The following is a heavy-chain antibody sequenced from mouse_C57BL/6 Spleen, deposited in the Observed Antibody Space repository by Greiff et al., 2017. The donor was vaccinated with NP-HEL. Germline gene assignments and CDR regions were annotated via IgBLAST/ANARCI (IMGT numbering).Heavy chain of an antibody. CDR2: IYPGDGDT. J-gene: IGHJ4*01. CDR3: ASRGLYDYDGYYAMDY. V-gene: IGHV1-82*01. Sequence: QVQLKESGPELVKPGASVKISCKASGYAFSSSWMNWVKQRPGKGLEWIGRIYPGDGDTNYNGKFKGKATLTADKSSSTAYMQLSSLTSEDSAVYFCASRGLYDYDGYYAMDYWGQGTSVTVSS. CDR1: GYAFSSSW. D-gene: IGHD2-4*01.